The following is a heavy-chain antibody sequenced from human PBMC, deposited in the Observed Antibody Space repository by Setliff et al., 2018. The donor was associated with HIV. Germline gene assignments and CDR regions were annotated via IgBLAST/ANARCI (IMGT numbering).Heavy chain of an antibody. D-gene: IGHD6-13*01. CDR1: GYTFTSYG. CDR2: ISAYNCNT. V-gene: IGHV1-18*01. CDR3: ARGLSSSWYGGGYYYYYMDV. Sequence: GASVKVSCKASGYTFTSYGISWVRQAPGQGLEWMGWISAYNCNTNYAQKRQGRVTMTTDTSTRTAYMELRSLRSADTAVYYCARGLSSSWYGGGYYYYYMDVWGKGTTVTVSS. J-gene: IGHJ6*03.